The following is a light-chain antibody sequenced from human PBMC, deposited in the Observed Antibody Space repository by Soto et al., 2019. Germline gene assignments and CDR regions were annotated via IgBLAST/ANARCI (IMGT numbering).Light chain of an antibody. Sequence: EIVLRQSAGTLSLGPGERATLSSRASQSVSSSYFAWYQQKPGQAPRLLIYGASSRATGIPDRFSGSGSGTDFTLTISRLEPEDFAVYYCQQYGSSPRTFGQGTKVDI. CDR1: QSVSSSY. CDR3: QQYGSSPRT. V-gene: IGKV3-20*01. J-gene: IGKJ1*01. CDR2: GAS.